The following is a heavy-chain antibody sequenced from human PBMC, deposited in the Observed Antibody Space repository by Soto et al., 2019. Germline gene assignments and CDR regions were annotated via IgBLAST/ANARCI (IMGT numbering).Heavy chain of an antibody. Sequence: PSQTLSLTCAISGYSVSSNSAAWNWIRQSPSRGLEWLGRTYYRSKWYNDYAVSVKGRITINPDTSKNQFSLQLNSVTPEDTAVYYCARDKPDIAAAGFDYWGQGTLVTVSS. CDR3: ARDKPDIAAAGFDY. V-gene: IGHV6-1*01. CDR2: TYYRSKWYN. CDR1: GYSVSSNSAA. D-gene: IGHD6-13*01. J-gene: IGHJ4*02.